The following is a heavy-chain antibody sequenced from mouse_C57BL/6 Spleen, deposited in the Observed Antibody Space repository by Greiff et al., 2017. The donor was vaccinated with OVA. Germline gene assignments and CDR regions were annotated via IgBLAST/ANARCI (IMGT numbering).Heavy chain of an antibody. J-gene: IGHJ2*01. Sequence: VQLQQSGAELVRPGASVTLSCKASGYTFTDYEMHWVKQTPVHGLEWIGAIDPETGGTAYNQKFKGKAILTADKSSSTAYMELRSLTSEDSAVYYCTRRQLRTLDYWGQGTTLTVSS. D-gene: IGHD3-2*02. V-gene: IGHV1-15*01. CDR2: IDPETGGT. CDR1: GYTFTDYE. CDR3: TRRQLRTLDY.